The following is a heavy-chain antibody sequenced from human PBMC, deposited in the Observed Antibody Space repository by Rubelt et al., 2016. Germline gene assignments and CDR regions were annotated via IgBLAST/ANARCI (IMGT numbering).Heavy chain of an antibody. J-gene: IGHJ4*02. V-gene: IGHV4-34*01. CDR3: ARLRGGTDY. Sequence: QVQLQQWGAGLLKPSETLSLTCAVYGGSFSGYYWSWIRQPPGKGLEWIGEINHSGSTNYNPSLKSRVTISVDTSKNQFTPKLRSVTAADTAVYYCARLRGGTDYWGQGTLVTVSS. CDR2: INHSGST. D-gene: IGHD3-10*01. CDR1: GGSFSGYY.